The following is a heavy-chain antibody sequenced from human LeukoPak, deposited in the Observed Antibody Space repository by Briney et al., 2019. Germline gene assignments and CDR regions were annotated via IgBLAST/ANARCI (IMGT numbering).Heavy chain of an antibody. V-gene: IGHV4-39*01. CDR3: ARRDPPRYPFDY. CDR1: GGSISSSSYY. D-gene: IGHD2-2*02. J-gene: IGHJ4*02. Sequence: SETLSLTCTVSGGSISSSSYYWGWIRQPPGKGLEWIGSIYYSGSTYYNPSLKSRVTISVDTSKNQFSLKLSSVTAADTAVYYCARRDPPRYPFDYWGQGTLVTVSS. CDR2: IYYSGST.